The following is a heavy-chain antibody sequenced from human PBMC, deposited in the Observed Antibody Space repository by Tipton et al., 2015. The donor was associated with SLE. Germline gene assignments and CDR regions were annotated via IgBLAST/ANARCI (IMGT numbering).Heavy chain of an antibody. D-gene: IGHD2-15*01. CDR1: GASMTGYY. CDR2: IYHSGNT. J-gene: IGHJ4*02. V-gene: IGHV4-59*01. CDR3: ARDRCSGGGCYFDF. Sequence: LRLSCTVSGASMTGYYWSWIRQPPGKGLEWIGYIYHSGNTNYNPSLKSRLTISVDTSQNQFSLKLSSVTAADTAVYYCARDRCSGGGCYFDFWGLGALVTVSS.